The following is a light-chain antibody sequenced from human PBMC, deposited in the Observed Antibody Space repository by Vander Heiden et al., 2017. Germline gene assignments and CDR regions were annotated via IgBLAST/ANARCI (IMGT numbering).Light chain of an antibody. Sequence: DIVMTQSPDSLAVSLGESATINCKSSQSVLYSFNNKNYLAWYQQKPGQPPRLVMYWASTRGSGVPDRFSGSGSGTHFTLTISSLQAEDVAVYYCQQYYSFPGTFGQGTKVEIK. CDR3: QQYYSFPGT. J-gene: IGKJ1*01. CDR1: QSVLYSFNNKNY. CDR2: WAS. V-gene: IGKV4-1*01.